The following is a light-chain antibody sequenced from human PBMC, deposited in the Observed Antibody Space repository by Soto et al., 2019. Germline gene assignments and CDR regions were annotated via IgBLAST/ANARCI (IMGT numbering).Light chain of an antibody. V-gene: IGKV1-5*01. CDR1: QSISSW. CDR2: DAS. J-gene: IGKJ1*01. CDR3: QQYNPYSRT. Sequence: DIQMTQSPSTLSASVGDRVTITCRASQSISSWSAWYQQKPGKAPKLLIYDASSLESGVPSRFSGSGSGTDFTLTISSLQRDDYAIYYCQQYNPYSRTFGQGTRWIS.